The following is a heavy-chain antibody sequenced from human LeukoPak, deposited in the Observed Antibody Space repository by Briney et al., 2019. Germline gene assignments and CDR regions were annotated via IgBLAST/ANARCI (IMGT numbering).Heavy chain of an antibody. J-gene: IGHJ4*02. V-gene: IGHV1-24*01. CDR3: ATAIISKLGISNYFDY. Sequence: ASVKVSCKASGYTFTGYYMHWVRQAPGKGLEWMGGFDPEDGETIYAQKFQGRVTMTEDTSTDTAYMELSSLRSEDTAVYYCATAIISKLGISNYFDYWGQGTLVTVSS. CDR2: FDPEDGET. D-gene: IGHD7-27*01. CDR1: GYTFTGYY.